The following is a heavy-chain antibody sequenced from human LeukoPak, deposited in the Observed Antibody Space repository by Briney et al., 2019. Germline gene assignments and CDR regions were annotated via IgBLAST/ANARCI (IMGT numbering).Heavy chain of an antibody. Sequence: PGGSLRLSCAASGFTFSSYSMNWVRQAPGKGLEWVSSISSSSSYIYYADSVKGRFTISRDNAKNSLCLQMNSLRAEDTAVYYCARVGTMVRGVIKSPPIDYWGQGTLVTVSS. CDR1: GFTFSSYS. CDR2: ISSSSSYI. J-gene: IGHJ4*02. V-gene: IGHV3-21*01. CDR3: ARVGTMVRGVIKSPPIDY. D-gene: IGHD3-10*01.